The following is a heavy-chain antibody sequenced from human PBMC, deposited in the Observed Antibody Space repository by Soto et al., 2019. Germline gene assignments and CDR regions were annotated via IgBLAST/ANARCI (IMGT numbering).Heavy chain of an antibody. D-gene: IGHD3-9*01. CDR2: IYYSGST. J-gene: IGHJ3*01. V-gene: IGHV4-31*03. Sequence: QVQLQESGPGLVKASQTLSLTCTVSGDSISSDGYYLTWIRQHPGKGLEWIGDIYYSGSTSYNPSLESRVTMSVHTSDNQLSPKLLSVTAADTTVYYCARRHDALTGPDAFDVWGQGTKVTVSS. CDR3: ARRHDALTGPDAFDV. CDR1: GDSISSDGYY.